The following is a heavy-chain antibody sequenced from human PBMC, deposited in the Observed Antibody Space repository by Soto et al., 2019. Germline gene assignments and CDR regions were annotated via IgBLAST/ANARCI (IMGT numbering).Heavy chain of an antibody. CDR3: ARDLPVSEGPYYYGMDV. Sequence: KASETLSLTCSVSGGSIRGFHWSWIRQPPGKGLEWIGHLYYSGSTNYNPSLKGRATILVDTSRNHFSLKLSSFTAADTAVYFCARDLPVSEGPYYYGMDVWGPGTTVTVSS. CDR2: LYYSGST. CDR1: GGSIRGFH. J-gene: IGHJ6*02. V-gene: IGHV4-59*01.